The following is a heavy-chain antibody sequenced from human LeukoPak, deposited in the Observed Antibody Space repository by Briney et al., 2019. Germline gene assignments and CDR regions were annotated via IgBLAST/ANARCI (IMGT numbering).Heavy chain of an antibody. Sequence: GASVNASCKVSGYSLTELSIYWGRQAHGTGLGRKGGFDPEDGETTYAQKFLGRVTMTEDTSTDTAYMELSSLRSEDTAVYYCATSSNYGDYEAFDYWGQGTLVTVSS. CDR3: ATSSNYGDYEAFDY. CDR1: GYSLTELS. D-gene: IGHD4-17*01. J-gene: IGHJ4*02. V-gene: IGHV1-24*01. CDR2: FDPEDGET.